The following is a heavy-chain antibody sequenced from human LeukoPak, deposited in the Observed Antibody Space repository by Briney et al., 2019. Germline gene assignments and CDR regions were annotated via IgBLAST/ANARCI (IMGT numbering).Heavy chain of an antibody. CDR3: ARDRDYYGSGSYFDP. V-gene: IGHV4-59*01. Sequence: PSETLSLTCTVSGGSISSYYWSWIRQPPGKGLEWIGYIYYSGSTNYNPSLKSRVTISVDTSKNQFSLKLSSVTAADTAVYYCARDRDYYGSGSYFDPWGQGTLVTVSS. J-gene: IGHJ5*02. CDR1: GGSISSYY. D-gene: IGHD3-10*01. CDR2: IYYSGST.